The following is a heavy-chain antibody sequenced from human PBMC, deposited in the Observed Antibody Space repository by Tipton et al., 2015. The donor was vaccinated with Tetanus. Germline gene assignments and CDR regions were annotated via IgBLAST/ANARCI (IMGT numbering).Heavy chain of an antibody. J-gene: IGHJ4*02. D-gene: IGHD3-9*01. CDR3: ARSYHDLLTGNYIPYYFDY. CDR1: GDSISSGGYY. Sequence: TLSLTCSVSGDSISSGGYYWSWIRQHPGKGLEWIGYIYSSGTTNYNPSLRSRVTMSVDTSKNQFSLELTSVTAADTAVYYRARSYHDLLTGNYIPYYFDYWGRGSLVTVSS. V-gene: IGHV4-31*03. CDR2: IYSSGTT.